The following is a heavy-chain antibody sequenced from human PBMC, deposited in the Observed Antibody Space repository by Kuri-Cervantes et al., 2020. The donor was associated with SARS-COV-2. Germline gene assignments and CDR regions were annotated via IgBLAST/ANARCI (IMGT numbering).Heavy chain of an antibody. J-gene: IGHJ6*02. V-gene: IGHV3-11*01. D-gene: IGHD2-15*01. CDR1: GFTFSDYY. Sequence: GESLKISCVASGFTFSDYYMSWIRQAPGKGLEWVSYISSSGGIYMQYADSVKGRFTISRDNAKKSLYLEMNSLRAEDTAVYYCARQGYCSGGSCYSGAMDVWGQGTTVTVSS. CDR2: ISSSGGIYM. CDR3: ARQGYCSGGSCYSGAMDV.